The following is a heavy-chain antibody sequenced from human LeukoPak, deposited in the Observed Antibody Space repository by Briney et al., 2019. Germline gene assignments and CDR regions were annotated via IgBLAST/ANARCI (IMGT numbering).Heavy chain of an antibody. CDR2: IYYRGTT. D-gene: IGHD5-12*01. Sequence: SETLSLTFTVSGDSIDSYYWSWIRQPPGKGLEWIGYIYYRGTTSYNPFLKSRVTISVDTSKNQFSLKLNSVTAADTAVYYCARLPRYGGYDHFDYWGQGILVIVSS. CDR1: GDSIDSYY. J-gene: IGHJ4*02. V-gene: IGHV4-59*12. CDR3: ARLPRYGGYDHFDY.